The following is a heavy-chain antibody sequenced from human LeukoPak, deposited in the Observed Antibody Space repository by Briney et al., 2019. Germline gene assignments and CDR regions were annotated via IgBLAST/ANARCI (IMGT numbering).Heavy chain of an antibody. V-gene: IGHV5-51*01. D-gene: IGHD1-26*01. CDR2: IHPGDSDT. CDR3: ARRDGSYPTFDY. Sequence: GESLKISCKGSGYSFTSYWIGWVRQMPGKGLEWMGIIHPGDSDTRYSPSFQGQATISADNSINTAYLQWSSLKASDPAIFYCARRDGSYPTFDYWGQGTLVIVSS. CDR1: GYSFTSYW. J-gene: IGHJ4*02.